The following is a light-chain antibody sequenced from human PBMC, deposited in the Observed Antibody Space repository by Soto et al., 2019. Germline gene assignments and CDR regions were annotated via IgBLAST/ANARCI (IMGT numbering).Light chain of an antibody. V-gene: IGLV1-44*01. CDR1: NSNIASNA. CDR3: EAWDDRQNGYV. Sequence: QAVVTQPPAASGTPGQRVTISCSGSNSNIASNAVTWYQHVPGTAPKLLIYSNNQRPSGVPDRFSGSKAGTSASLAIGGLQSEDEADYYCEAWDDRQNGYVFGTGTKLTVL. CDR2: SNN. J-gene: IGLJ1*01.